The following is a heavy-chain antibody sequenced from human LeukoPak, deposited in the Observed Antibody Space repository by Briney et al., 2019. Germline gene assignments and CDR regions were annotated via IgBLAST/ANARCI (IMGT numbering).Heavy chain of an antibody. D-gene: IGHD3-10*01. Sequence: ASVKVSCKASGYTFTSYYMHWVRQAPGQGLEWMGIINPSGGSTSYAQKFQGRVTMTRDMSTSTDYMELSSLRSEDTAVYYCAVDHSVGDIAWWFDPWGQGTLVTVSS. CDR2: INPSGGST. V-gene: IGHV1-46*01. CDR3: AVDHSVGDIAWWFDP. J-gene: IGHJ5*02. CDR1: GYTFTSYY.